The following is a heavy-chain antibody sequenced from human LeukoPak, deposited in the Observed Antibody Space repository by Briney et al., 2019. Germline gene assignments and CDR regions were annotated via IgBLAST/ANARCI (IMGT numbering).Heavy chain of an antibody. CDR2: ISSSSTTI. V-gene: IGHV3-48*04. Sequence: GGSLRLSCAASGFTFSSYSMNWVRQAPGKGLEWVSYISSSSTTIHYADSVKGRFTISRDNAKNSLYLQMNSLRAEDTALYYCQGSGFIDYWGQGTLVTVSS. J-gene: IGHJ4*02. D-gene: IGHD5-12*01. CDR1: GFTFSSYS. CDR3: QGSGFIDY.